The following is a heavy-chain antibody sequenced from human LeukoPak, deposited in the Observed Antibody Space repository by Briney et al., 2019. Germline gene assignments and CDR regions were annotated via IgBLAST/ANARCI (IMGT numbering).Heavy chain of an antibody. D-gene: IGHD3-10*01. Sequence: HPGGSLRLSCAASGFTFSSYGMHWVRQAPGKGLEWVAFIRYDGSNNYYADSVKGRFTISRDNSKNTLYLQMNSLRAEDTAVYYCAKDAYNMGRFGGGIVDYWGQGTLVTVSS. J-gene: IGHJ4*02. CDR3: AKDAYNMGRFGGGIVDY. CDR1: GFTFSSYG. CDR2: IRYDGSNN. V-gene: IGHV3-30*02.